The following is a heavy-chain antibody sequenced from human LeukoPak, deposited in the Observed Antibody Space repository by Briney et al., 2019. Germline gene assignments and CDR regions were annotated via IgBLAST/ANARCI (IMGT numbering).Heavy chain of an antibody. CDR1: GFTFSTYG. Sequence: GSLRLSCAASGFTFSTYGMIWVRQAPGKGLEWVAVISYDGNNKYDADSVKGRFTTSRDNSKNTMYLQMSSLRVEDTAVYHCASWTQKSDCSSTSCYFGAFDIWGQGTMVTVSS. J-gene: IGHJ3*02. CDR3: ASWTQKSDCSSTSCYFGAFDI. V-gene: IGHV3-30-3*01. D-gene: IGHD2-2*01. CDR2: ISYDGNNK.